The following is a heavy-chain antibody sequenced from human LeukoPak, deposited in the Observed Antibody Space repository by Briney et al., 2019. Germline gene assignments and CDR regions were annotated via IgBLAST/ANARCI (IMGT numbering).Heavy chain of an antibody. Sequence: PSETLSLTCTVSGGSISSYYWSWIRQPPGKGLEWIGYIYYGGSTNYNPSLKSRVTISVDTSKNQFFLKLSSVTAADTAVYYCARVAVTTKDYWYFDLWGRGTLVTVSS. J-gene: IGHJ2*01. V-gene: IGHV4-59*01. CDR3: ARVAVTTKDYWYFDL. CDR1: GGSISSYY. D-gene: IGHD4-17*01. CDR2: IYYGGST.